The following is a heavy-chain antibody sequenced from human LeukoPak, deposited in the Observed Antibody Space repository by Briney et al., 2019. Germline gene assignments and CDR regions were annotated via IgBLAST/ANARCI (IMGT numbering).Heavy chain of an antibody. CDR2: FNSDGSST. CDR3: ARDVGGYSYGPDGEQ. D-gene: IGHD5-18*01. J-gene: IGHJ4*02. V-gene: IGHV3-74*01. Sequence: AAXXFTXXXXXMHWXXXAPGXXLXXXXXFNSDGSSTSYADSVKGRFTISRDNAKNTLYLQMNSLRAEDTAVYYCARDVGGYSYGPDGEQWGQGTLVTVSS. CDR1: XFTXXXXX.